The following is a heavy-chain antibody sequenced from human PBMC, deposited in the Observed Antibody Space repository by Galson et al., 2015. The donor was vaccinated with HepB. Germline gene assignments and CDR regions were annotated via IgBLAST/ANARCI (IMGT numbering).Heavy chain of an antibody. Sequence: SLRLSCAASEFTFSNARMSWVRQAPGRGLERVGRIKSKSDGETTDYAAPVKGRFAISRDDSKSTLYVQMNSLKIEDTAVYYCTTDNLVAVAFNWFGLWGQGTLVTVSS. CDR1: EFTFSNAR. J-gene: IGHJ5*02. D-gene: IGHD6-19*01. CDR2: IKSKSDGETT. V-gene: IGHV3-15*01. CDR3: TTDNLVAVAFNWFGL.